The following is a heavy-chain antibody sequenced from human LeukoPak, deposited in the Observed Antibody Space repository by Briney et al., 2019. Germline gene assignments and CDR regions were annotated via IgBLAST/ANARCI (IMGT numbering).Heavy chain of an antibody. J-gene: IGHJ4*02. CDR3: AKDHSGIAVAGVDY. Sequence: GGSLRLSCAASGFNLSSYAMHWVRQAPGKGLEWVAVISYDGSNKYYADSVKGRFTISRDNSKNTLYLQMNSLRAEDTAVYYCAKDHSGIAVAGVDYWGQGTLVTVSS. D-gene: IGHD6-19*01. CDR2: ISYDGSNK. V-gene: IGHV3-30-3*01. CDR1: GFNLSSYA.